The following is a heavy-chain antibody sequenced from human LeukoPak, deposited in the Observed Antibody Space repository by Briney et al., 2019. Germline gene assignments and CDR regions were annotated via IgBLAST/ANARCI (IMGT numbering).Heavy chain of an antibody. D-gene: IGHD3-3*01. V-gene: IGHV1-24*01. CDR3: TAISGDFWSGFVN. CDR1: GNSLSESS. Sequence: ASVTLSCKVSGNSLSESSIQWVRQAPGKGLECMGGFDPEEAKMVYAQNFQGRVTMTEDTSTQTAYMELSGLASDDSDVYYCTAISGDFWSGFVNWGQGTLVTVSS. J-gene: IGHJ4*02. CDR2: FDPEEAKM.